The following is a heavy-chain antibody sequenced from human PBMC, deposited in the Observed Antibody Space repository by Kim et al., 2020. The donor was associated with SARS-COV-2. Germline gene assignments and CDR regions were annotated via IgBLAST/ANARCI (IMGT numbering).Heavy chain of an antibody. Sequence: YAAPVKGRFTISRDDSKNTLYLQMNSLKTEDTAVYYCTTGYEQMGKCDYWGQGTLVTVSS. CDR3: TTGYEQMGKCDY. V-gene: IGHV3-15*01. D-gene: IGHD3-16*01. J-gene: IGHJ4*02.